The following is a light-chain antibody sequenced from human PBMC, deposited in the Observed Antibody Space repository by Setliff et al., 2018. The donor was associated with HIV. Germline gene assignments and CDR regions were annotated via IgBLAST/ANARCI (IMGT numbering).Light chain of an antibody. CDR2: EVS. CDR3: TSYSSRSTPYV. J-gene: IGLJ1*01. CDR1: SSDVGGFNY. V-gene: IGLV2-14*01. Sequence: QSALTQPASVSGSPGQSITISCTGTSSDVGGFNYVSWYQHHPGKAPKLMIYEVSNRPSGVSNRFSGSKSGNTASLTISGLQAEDEADYYCTSYSSRSTPYVFGTGTK.